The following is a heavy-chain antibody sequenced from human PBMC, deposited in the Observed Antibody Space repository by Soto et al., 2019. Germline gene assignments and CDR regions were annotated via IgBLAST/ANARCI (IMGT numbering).Heavy chain of an antibody. D-gene: IGHD3-22*01. J-gene: IGHJ4*02. CDR3: ARDRFSYGSSGYYYFDY. CDR1: GFTFRSYS. Sequence: VGSLRLSCAASGFTFRSYSMYWLRQAPGKGLEWVSYISSNSGTMYYADSVKGRFTISRDNAKNSLYLQMNSMSAEDTAVYYCARDRFSYGSSGYYYFDYWGQGTLVTVSS. V-gene: IGHV3-48*01. CDR2: ISSNSGTM.